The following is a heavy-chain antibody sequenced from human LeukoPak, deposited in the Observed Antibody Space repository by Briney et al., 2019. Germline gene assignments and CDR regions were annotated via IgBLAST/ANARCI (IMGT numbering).Heavy chain of an antibody. CDR1: GFTFSTYS. CDR2: ITSSSSTR. D-gene: IGHD2-2*01. J-gene: IGHJ4*02. CDR3: TRDPSALDY. Sequence: GGSLRLFCAASGFTFSTYSMNWVRQAPGKGLEWVSYITSSSSTRHYADSVQGRFTISRDNAENSLYLQMDSLRDEDTAMYYCTRDPSALDYWGQGTLVTVSS. V-gene: IGHV3-48*02.